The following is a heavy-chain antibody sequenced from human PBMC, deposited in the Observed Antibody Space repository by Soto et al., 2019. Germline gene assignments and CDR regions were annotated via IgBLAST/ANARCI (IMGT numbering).Heavy chain of an antibody. D-gene: IGHD2-15*01. CDR1: GFTFRNHA. Sequence: EVQLLESGGGLVQPGGSLRLSCAASGFTFRNHAMTWVRQAPGKGLEWVSGISGSGGSTYYGDSVKGRFTISRDNSKNTLYLQMKNLGAEDTAVYFCAKDAGYCSAGRCYSWFDPWGQGTLVTVSS. CDR2: ISGSGGST. J-gene: IGHJ5*02. V-gene: IGHV3-23*01. CDR3: AKDAGYCSAGRCYSWFDP.